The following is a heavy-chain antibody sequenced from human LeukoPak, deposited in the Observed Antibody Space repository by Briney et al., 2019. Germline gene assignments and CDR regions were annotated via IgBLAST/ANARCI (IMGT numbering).Heavy chain of an antibody. CDR3: ARKALGYRLAYGDY. CDR2: INQDGSGK. V-gene: IGHV3-7*03. D-gene: IGHD5-12*01. Sequence: PGGSLRLSCAASGFTFSSYWMSWVRQAPGKGPEWVANINQDGSGKYYVDSVKGRFTISRDNAKNSLYLQMNSLRAEDTAVYFCARKALGYRLAYGDYWGQGTLVTVSS. J-gene: IGHJ4*02. CDR1: GFTFSSYW.